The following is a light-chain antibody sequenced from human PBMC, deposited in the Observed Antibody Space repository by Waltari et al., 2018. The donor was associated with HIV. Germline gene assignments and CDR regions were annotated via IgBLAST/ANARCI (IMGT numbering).Light chain of an antibody. Sequence: IIMTQSPATLSVSPGERATLSCRASQTISSTLAWYQQKPGQAPRLLIYGASTRATGIPARFSGSGSGTEFTLTIDSLQSEDFAVYYCQQYNDWWTFGQGTKVEIK. CDR1: QTISST. CDR2: GAS. V-gene: IGKV3-15*01. CDR3: QQYNDWWT. J-gene: IGKJ1*01.